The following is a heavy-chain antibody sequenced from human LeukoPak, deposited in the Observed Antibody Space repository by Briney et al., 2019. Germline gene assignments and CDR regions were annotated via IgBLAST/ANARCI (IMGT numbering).Heavy chain of an antibody. D-gene: IGHD3-9*01. J-gene: IGHJ6*02. V-gene: IGHV3-30*18. CDR1: GFTFSSYG. CDR2: ISYDGSNK. Sequence: PGGSLRLSCAASGFTFSSYGMHWVRQAPGKGLEWVAVISYDGSNKYYADPVKGRFTISRDNSKNTLYLQMNSLRAEDTAVYYCAKERYFGSADYYGMDVWGQGTTVTVSS. CDR3: AKERYFGSADYYGMDV.